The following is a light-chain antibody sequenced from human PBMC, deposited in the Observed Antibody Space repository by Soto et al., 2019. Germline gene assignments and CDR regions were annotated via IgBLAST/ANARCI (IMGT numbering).Light chain of an antibody. V-gene: IGKV3-15*01. CDR3: QQYNNWHPWT. J-gene: IGKJ1*01. CDR2: GAS. CDR1: QSVSTN. Sequence: EIVMTQSPATLSVSPGERATLSCRASQSVSTNLAWYQQKPGQAPRLLIYGASTRATGNPDRFSGSGSGTEFTLTISSLQSEDFAVYYCQQYNNWHPWTFGQGTKVEIK.